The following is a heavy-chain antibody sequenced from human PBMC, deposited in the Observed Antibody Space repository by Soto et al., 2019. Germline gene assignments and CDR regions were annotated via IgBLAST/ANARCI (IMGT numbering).Heavy chain of an antibody. D-gene: IGHD2-2*01. J-gene: IGHJ5*02. Sequence: QVQLVQSGAEVKKPGASVKVSCKTSGFTFTKYGISWVRQAPGQGLEWMGWISVYNNNTKYAQKFQGRVAMTTDISTSTASMELRTLRSDDTAVYYCARSSMHSWTDWFDPWGQGTLVTVSS. V-gene: IGHV1-18*01. CDR1: GFTFTKYG. CDR3: ARSSMHSWTDWFDP. CDR2: ISVYNNNT.